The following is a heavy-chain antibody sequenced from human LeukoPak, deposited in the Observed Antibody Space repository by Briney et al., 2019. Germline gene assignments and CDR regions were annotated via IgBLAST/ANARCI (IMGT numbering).Heavy chain of an antibody. CDR2: ISYSGST. Sequence: SETLSLTCTVSGGSISSTSYYWGWIRQPPGKGLEWIGSISYSGSTYYNPSLKSRVTISVDTSNSQFSLKLNSATAADTAVYYCARLRGYSYAGDYWGQGTLVTVSS. V-gene: IGHV4-39*01. CDR1: GGSISSTSYY. D-gene: IGHD5-18*01. J-gene: IGHJ4*02. CDR3: ARLRGYSYAGDY.